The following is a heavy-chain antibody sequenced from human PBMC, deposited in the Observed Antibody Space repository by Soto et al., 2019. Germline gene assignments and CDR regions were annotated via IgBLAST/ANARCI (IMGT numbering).Heavy chain of an antibody. Sequence: SQTLSLTCAVYGESFSGYIWTWIRQTPGKGLQWIGQINHSGSASYNPSHKSRFNISVDTSKNQFSLKLSSVTAAETAVYYCARRLYYDSSGFEGGGMDVWGQGTTVT. V-gene: IGHV4-34*01. J-gene: IGHJ6*02. CDR2: INHSGSA. CDR1: GESFSGYI. CDR3: ARRLYYDSSGFEGGGMDV. D-gene: IGHD3-22*01.